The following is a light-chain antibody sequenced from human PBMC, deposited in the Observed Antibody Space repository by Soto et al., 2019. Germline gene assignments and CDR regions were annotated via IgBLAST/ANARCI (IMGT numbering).Light chain of an antibody. CDR1: QSVSTY. Sequence: EIVLTQSPATLALSPGEGATLSCGASQSVSTYLAWYQQKPGQAPRLLIYDASNRATGIPARFSGSGSGTDFTLAISSLEPEDFAVYYCQQRYNWPPITFGQGTRLEIK. CDR3: QQRYNWPPIT. J-gene: IGKJ5*01. CDR2: DAS. V-gene: IGKV3-11*01.